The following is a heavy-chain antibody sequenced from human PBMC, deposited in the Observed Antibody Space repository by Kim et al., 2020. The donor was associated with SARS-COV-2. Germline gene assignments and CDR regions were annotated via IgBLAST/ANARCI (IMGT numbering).Heavy chain of an antibody. J-gene: IGHJ4*02. CDR1: GYTFTSYG. Sequence: ASVKVSCKASGYTFTSYGISWVRQAPGQGLEWMGWISAYNGNTNYAQKLQGRVTMTTDTSTSTAYMELRSLRSDDTAVYYCARDTPSGRYFDWLLSPFDYWGQGTLVTVSS. V-gene: IGHV1-18*01. D-gene: IGHD3-9*01. CDR3: ARDTPSGRYFDWLLSPFDY. CDR2: ISAYNGNT.